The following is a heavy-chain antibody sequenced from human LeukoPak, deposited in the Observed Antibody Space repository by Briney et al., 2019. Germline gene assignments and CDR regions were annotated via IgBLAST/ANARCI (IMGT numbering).Heavy chain of an antibody. CDR3: ARGVYYYDSSGYYDAFDI. CDR1: GYTFTSYG. V-gene: IGHV1-18*01. CDR2: ISAYNGNT. Sequence: RASVKVSCKASGYTFTSYGISWVRQAPGQGLEWMGWISAYNGNTNYAQKLQGRVTMTTDTSTSTAYMELRSLRSDDTAVYYCARGVYYYDSSGYYDAFDIWGQGTMVTVSS. J-gene: IGHJ3*02. D-gene: IGHD3-22*01.